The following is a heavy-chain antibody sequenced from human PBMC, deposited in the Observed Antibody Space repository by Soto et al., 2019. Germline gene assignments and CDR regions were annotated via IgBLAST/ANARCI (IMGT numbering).Heavy chain of an antibody. V-gene: IGHV3-30-3*01. J-gene: IGHJ3*01. D-gene: IGHD6-19*01. CDR1: GFTFSSYA. CDR2: ISYDGSNK. CDR3: ARSQAIFHIALAGQDAFDL. Sequence: QVQLVESGGGVVQPGRSLRLSCAASGFTFSSYAMHWVRQAPGKGLEWVAVISYDGSNKYYADSVKGRFTISRDNSNNPLYLQMNSLRAEDTAVYYCARSQAIFHIALAGQDAFDLWGQGTMVTVSS.